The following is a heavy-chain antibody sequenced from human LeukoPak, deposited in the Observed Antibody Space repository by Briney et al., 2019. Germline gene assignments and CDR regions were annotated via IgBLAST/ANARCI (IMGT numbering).Heavy chain of an antibody. J-gene: IGHJ4*02. V-gene: IGHV1-2*06. CDR1: GYTFTGYY. CDR2: INPNNGGT. D-gene: IGHD5-24*01. CDR3: AREPSDANGCPFDL. Sequence: ASVKVSCKASGYTFTGYYMHWVRQAPGQGLEWMGRINPNNGGTNYAQKFQGRVTMTRDMSMSTAYMELSRLRSDDMAVYYCAREPSDANGCPFDLWGQGALVTVSS.